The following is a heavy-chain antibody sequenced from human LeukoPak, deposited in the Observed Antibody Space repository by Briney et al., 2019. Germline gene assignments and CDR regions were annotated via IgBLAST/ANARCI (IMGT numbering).Heavy chain of an antibody. CDR3: ARSHSGSLRAPFDH. V-gene: IGHV1-18*01. CDR2: ISPYNDNT. Sequence: GASVKVSCKASGYIFKNFGRIWVRQALGQGLEWMERISPYNDNTKYGQNFQGRVTLTTDKSTNTAYMELRNLKSDDTAVYYCARSHSGSLRAPFDHWGQGTLVTVSS. D-gene: IGHD3-10*01. CDR1: GYIFKNFG. J-gene: IGHJ4*02.